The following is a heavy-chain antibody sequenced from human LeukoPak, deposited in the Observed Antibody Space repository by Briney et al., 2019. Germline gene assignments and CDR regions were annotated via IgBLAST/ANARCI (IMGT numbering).Heavy chain of an antibody. D-gene: IGHD2-15*01. CDR2: ISSSGSNI. CDR3: ARDRSGVVVVAATFDY. Sequence: GXXLRLSCAASGFTFSSYEMNWVRQAPGKGLEWVSYISSSGSNIYYADSVKGRFTISRENAKNSVYLQMNSLRAEDTAVYYCARDRSGVVVVAATFDYWGQGTLVTVSS. CDR1: GFTFSSYE. J-gene: IGHJ4*02. V-gene: IGHV3-48*03.